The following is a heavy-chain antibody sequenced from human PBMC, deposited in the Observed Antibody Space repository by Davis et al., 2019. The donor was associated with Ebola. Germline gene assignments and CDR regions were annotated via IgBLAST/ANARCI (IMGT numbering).Heavy chain of an antibody. Sequence: PGGSLRLSCAASGFTFSDYYMGWIRQAPGKGLECLSYISYSGNNIYDADSVKGRFTISRDNAKNMLFLQMNSLRVEDTAVYYCTSVSEFWGQGALVTVST. J-gene: IGHJ4*02. V-gene: IGHV3-11*04. CDR2: ISYSGNNI. CDR1: GFTFSDYY. CDR3: TSVSEF.